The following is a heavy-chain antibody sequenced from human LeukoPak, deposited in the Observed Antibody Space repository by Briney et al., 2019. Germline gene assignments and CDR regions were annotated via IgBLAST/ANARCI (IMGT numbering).Heavy chain of an antibody. V-gene: IGHV4-31*03. CDR3: ARDNGYYYDSSGYFDY. J-gene: IGHJ4*02. Sequence: SQTLSLTCTVSGGSISSGGYYWSWIRQHPGKGLEWIGYIYYSGSTYYNPSLKSRVTISVDTSKNQFSLKLSSVTAADTAVYCCARDNGYYYDSSGYFDYWGQGTLVTVSS. CDR1: GGSISSGGYY. CDR2: IYYSGST. D-gene: IGHD3-22*01.